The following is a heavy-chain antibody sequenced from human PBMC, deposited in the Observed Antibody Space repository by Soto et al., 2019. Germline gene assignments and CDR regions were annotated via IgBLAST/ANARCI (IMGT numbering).Heavy chain of an antibody. CDR2: INPNSGGT. Sequence: ASVKVSCKASGYTFTGYYMHLVRQAPGQGLEWMGWINPNSGGTNYAQKFQGWVTMTRDTSISTAYMELSRLRSDDTAVYYCARSYCSSTSCKSKYGMDVWGQGTTGTVSS. CDR1: GYTFTGYY. J-gene: IGHJ6*02. V-gene: IGHV1-2*04. D-gene: IGHD2-2*01. CDR3: ARSYCSSTSCKSKYGMDV.